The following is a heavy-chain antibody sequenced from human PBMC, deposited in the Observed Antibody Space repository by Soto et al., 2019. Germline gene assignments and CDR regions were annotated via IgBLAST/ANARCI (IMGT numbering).Heavy chain of an antibody. CDR2: ISSNGGTT. CDR3: VRDGGWEKYQPPY. J-gene: IGHJ4*02. V-gene: IGHV3-64D*08. D-gene: IGHD1-26*01. Sequence: HPGGSLRLSCSASGFTFSSCAMHWVRQAPGKGLEHVSAISSNGGTTYYADSVKGRFTISRDNSKNTLYVQMNSLRAEDTAVYYCVRDGGWEKYQPPYWGQGTLVTVSS. CDR1: GFTFSSCA.